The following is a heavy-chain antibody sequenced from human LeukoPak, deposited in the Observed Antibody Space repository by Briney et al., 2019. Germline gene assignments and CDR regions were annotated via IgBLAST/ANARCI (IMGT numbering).Heavy chain of an antibody. V-gene: IGHV3-30*03. CDR3: ARDRLSVTHYYYYYMDV. CDR2: ISYDGSNK. Sequence: PGGSLRLSCAASGFTFSSYGMHWVRQAPGKGLEWVAVISYDGSNKYYADSVKGRFTISRDNSKNTLYLQMNSLRAEDTAVYYCARDRLSVTHYYYYYMDVWGKGTTVTVSS. CDR1: GFTFSSYG. J-gene: IGHJ6*03. D-gene: IGHD4-17*01.